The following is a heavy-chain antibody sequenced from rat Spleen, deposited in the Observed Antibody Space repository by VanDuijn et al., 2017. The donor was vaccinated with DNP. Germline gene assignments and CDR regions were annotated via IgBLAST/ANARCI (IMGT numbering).Heavy chain of an antibody. CDR2: ISTSGEYT. CDR1: GFTFSSYG. D-gene: IGHD1-11*01. CDR3: ARGGRSYFDY. J-gene: IGHJ2*01. V-gene: IGHV5S13*01. Sequence: EVQLVESGGDLVQPGGSLKLSCAASGFTFSSYGMAWVRQAPTKGLEWVASISTSGEYTHYRDSVKGRFTISRDNAKNTLYLQMNSLRSEDTATYYCARGGRSYFDYWGQGVMVTVSS.